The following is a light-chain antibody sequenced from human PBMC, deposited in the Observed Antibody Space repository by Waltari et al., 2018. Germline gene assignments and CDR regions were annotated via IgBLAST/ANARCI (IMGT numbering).Light chain of an antibody. CDR1: QNINTY. CDR3: QQYRNLWT. Sequence: DIQMTQSPSSVFASVGDTVTITCRASQNINTYLAWFQQKPGKAPKSLIYAASTLQSGVPSKFSGSGSGRDFTLTITSLQPEDFATYYCQQYRNLWTFGQGTKVEIK. J-gene: IGKJ1*01. CDR2: AAS. V-gene: IGKV1-16*02.